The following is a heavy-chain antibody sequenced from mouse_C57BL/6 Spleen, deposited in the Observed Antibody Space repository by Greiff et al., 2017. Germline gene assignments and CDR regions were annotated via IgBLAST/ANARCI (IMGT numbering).Heavy chain of an antibody. D-gene: IGHD1-1*01. CDR3: ARGGVVAYYAMDY. V-gene: IGHV1-64*01. CDR1: GYTFTSYW. CDR2: IHPNSGST. Sequence: VQLQQPGAELVKPGASVKLSCKASGYTFTSYWMHWVKQRPGQGLEWIGMIHPNSGSTNYNEKFKSKATLTVDKSSSTAYMQLSSLTSEDSAVXYGARGGVVAYYAMDYWGQGTSVTVSS. J-gene: IGHJ4*01.